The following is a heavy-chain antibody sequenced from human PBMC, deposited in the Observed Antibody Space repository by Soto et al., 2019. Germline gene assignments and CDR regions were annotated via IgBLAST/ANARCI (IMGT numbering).Heavy chain of an antibody. V-gene: IGHV3-30*18. Sequence: GGSLRLRWAASGFTLSRYGIHWVRPAPGKGLEWVAIISYDGSNTYYADSVKGRFTISRDNSKNTLYLQMNSLRAEDTSVYYCAKEGGLSGSYYISSSYYFDFWGQGSLVTGSS. CDR3: AKEGGLSGSYYISSSYYFDF. D-gene: IGHD1-26*01. CDR2: ISYDGSNT. J-gene: IGHJ4*02. CDR1: GFTLSRYG.